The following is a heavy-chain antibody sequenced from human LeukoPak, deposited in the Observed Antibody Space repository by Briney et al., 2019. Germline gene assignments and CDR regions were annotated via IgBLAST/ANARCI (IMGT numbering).Heavy chain of an antibody. CDR2: IYPGDSDT. D-gene: IGHD4-11*01. CDR3: ARFGEDSIGYYSFDY. J-gene: IGHJ4*02. CDR1: GYTFNTYW. V-gene: IGHV5-51*01. Sequence: LGESLKISCKGSGYTFNTYWIAWVRQMPGRGLEWMGIIYPGDSDTRHSPSFQGQVTFSADKSINTAYLQWSSLKASDTAIYYCARFGEDSIGYYSFDYWGQGTLVTVSS.